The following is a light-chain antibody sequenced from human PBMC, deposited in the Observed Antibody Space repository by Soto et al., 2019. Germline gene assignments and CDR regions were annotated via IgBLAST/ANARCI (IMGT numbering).Light chain of an antibody. Sequence: QSALTQPPSASGSPGQSVTISCTGTSSDVGDYNYVSWYQQHAGKAPKLVIYEVTKRPSGVPDRFSGSKSANTASLTVSGLQAEDEADYYCSSFASSNTGVFGGGTKVTVL. V-gene: IGLV2-8*01. J-gene: IGLJ3*02. CDR1: SSDVGDYNY. CDR2: EVT. CDR3: SSFASSNTGV.